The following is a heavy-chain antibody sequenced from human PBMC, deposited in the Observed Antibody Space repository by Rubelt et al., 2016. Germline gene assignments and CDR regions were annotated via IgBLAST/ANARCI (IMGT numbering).Heavy chain of an antibody. Sequence: QVQLVQSGAEVKKPGASVKVSCKAAGYSFTTYSIHWVRQAPGQRLEWMGWINAGNGNTKYSQKFTGRVTITRDTSASKAYMELSSLRSEDMAVYYCASLQYSSGWYSDYWGQGTLVTVSS. CDR1: GYSFTTYS. CDR3: ASLQYSSGWYSDY. CDR2: INAGNGNT. J-gene: IGHJ4*02. D-gene: IGHD6-19*01. V-gene: IGHV1-3*01.